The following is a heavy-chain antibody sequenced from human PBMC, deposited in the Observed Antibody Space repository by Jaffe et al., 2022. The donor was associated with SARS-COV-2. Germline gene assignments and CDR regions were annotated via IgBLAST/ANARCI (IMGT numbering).Heavy chain of an antibody. CDR2: ISSSGSTI. J-gene: IGHJ6*02. V-gene: IGHV3-11*01. D-gene: IGHD3-16*02. Sequence: QVQLVESGGGLVKPGGSLRLSCAASGFTFSDYYMSWIRQAPGKGLEWVSYISSSGSTIYYADSVKGRFTISRDNAKNSLYLQMNSLRAEDTAVYYCARDQGDYVWGSYRPYYGMDVWGQGTTVTVSS. CDR1: GFTFSDYY. CDR3: ARDQGDYVWGSYRPYYGMDV.